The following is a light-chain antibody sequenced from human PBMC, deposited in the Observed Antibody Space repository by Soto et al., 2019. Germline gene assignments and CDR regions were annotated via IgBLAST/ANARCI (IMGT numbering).Light chain of an antibody. CDR3: SSYAGSNNLL. Sequence: QSVLTQPPSASGSPGQSVTISCTGTSSDVGGYKYVSWYQQHPGKAPKLMIYEVNKRPSGVPDRFSGSKSANTASLTVSGLQAEDEADYYCSSYAGSNNLLFGGGTQLTVL. CDR1: SSDVGGYKY. J-gene: IGLJ2*01. CDR2: EVN. V-gene: IGLV2-8*01.